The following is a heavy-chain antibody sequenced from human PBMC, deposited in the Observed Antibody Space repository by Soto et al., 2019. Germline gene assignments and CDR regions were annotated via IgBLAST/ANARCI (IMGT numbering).Heavy chain of an antibody. CDR2: IHSTENT. Sequence: QVHLQESGPGLLKASESLSLTCTVSGGSIGGYYWSWIRQPAGKGLEWIGRIHSTENTNYNPSLKSRVALSVDTSNNQFSLRLSSLTAADTAIYYCARALTSSAGLYFDYWGRGTLVTVSS. J-gene: IGHJ4*02. V-gene: IGHV4-4*07. CDR3: ARALTSSAGLYFDY. CDR1: GGSIGGYY. D-gene: IGHD6-13*01.